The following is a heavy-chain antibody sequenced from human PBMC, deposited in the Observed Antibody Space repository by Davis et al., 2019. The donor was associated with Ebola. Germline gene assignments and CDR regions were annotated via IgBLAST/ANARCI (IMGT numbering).Heavy chain of an antibody. CDR2: IYTSGST. J-gene: IGHJ6*03. CDR3: AREGYSYGYKGVYYYYYYMDV. D-gene: IGHD5-18*01. Sequence: PSETLSLTCTVSGGSISSYYWSWIRQPAGKGLEWIGRIYTSGSTNYNPSLKSRVTMSVDTSKNQFSLKLSSVTAADTAVYYCAREGYSYGYKGVYYYYYYMDVWGKGTTVTVSS. V-gene: IGHV4-4*07. CDR1: GGSISSYY.